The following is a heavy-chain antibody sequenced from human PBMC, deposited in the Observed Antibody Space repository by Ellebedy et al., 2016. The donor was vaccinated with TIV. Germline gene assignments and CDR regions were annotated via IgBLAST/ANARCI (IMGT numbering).Heavy chain of an antibody. V-gene: IGHV3-9*01. Sequence: SLKISCEVSGFRFDEYGMHWVRQVPGKGLEWVSGISWNSGTIAYADSVKGRFTISRDNSRSTLYLQMNSLRAEDSAVYYCAKDMVFGDGKWEIDVWGQGTTVTVSS. CDR1: GFRFDEYG. CDR2: ISWNSGTI. CDR3: AKDMVFGDGKWEIDV. J-gene: IGHJ6*02. D-gene: IGHD1-26*01.